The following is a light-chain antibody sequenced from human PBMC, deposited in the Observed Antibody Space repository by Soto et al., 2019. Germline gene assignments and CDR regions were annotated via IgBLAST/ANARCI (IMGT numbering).Light chain of an antibody. CDR3: LQHYSLPPT. Sequence: DIQMTQSPSSLSASVGDRVTITCRASQGIRNDLGWYQQKHGKAPKRLLYSASSLQSGIPSRFSCSGSGAEFNLTISILQPEDFATYYCLQHYSLPPTFGGGTKVEIK. V-gene: IGKV1-17*01. CDR1: QGIRND. CDR2: SAS. J-gene: IGKJ4*01.